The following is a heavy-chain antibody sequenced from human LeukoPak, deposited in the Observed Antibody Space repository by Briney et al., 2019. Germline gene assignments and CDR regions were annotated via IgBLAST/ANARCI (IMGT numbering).Heavy chain of an antibody. CDR3: ARTTKYSFDI. Sequence: GSLRLSCVASGFTFSDYWMSWVRQAPGKGLEWVAHIKVDASDNYSVESVKGRFTISRDNAKNSLYLSMNSLRSEDTAVYYCARTTKYSFDIWGQGTMVTVSS. CDR2: IKVDASDN. D-gene: IGHD2/OR15-2a*01. V-gene: IGHV3-7*04. CDR1: GFTFSDYW. J-gene: IGHJ3*02.